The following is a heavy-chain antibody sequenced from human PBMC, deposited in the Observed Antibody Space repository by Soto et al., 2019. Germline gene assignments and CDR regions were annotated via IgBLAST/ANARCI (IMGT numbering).Heavy chain of an antibody. J-gene: IGHJ5*02. Sequence: SVKVFCKASGFTFTSSAVQWVRQARGQRLEWIGWIVVGSGNTNYAQKFQERVTITRDMSTSTAYMELSSLRSEDTAVYYCAVPSGSYHPYNWFDPWGQGTLVTVSS. D-gene: IGHD1-26*01. CDR1: GFTFTSSA. CDR2: IVVGSGNT. CDR3: AVPSGSYHPYNWFDP. V-gene: IGHV1-58*01.